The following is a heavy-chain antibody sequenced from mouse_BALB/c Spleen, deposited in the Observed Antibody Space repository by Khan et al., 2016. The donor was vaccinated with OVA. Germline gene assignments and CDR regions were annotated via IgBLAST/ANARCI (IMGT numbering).Heavy chain of an antibody. V-gene: IGHV1-4*01. Sequence: QIQLVQSGAELARPGASVKMSCKASGYTFTSYTIHWIKLRPGQGLEWIGYINPSNGYTNYNQKFKDKATLTADKSSTTAYMQLSSLTSDDSAVYNCVRDGDYYRNEGWFAYWGQGTVVTVSA. CDR1: GYTFTSYT. D-gene: IGHD2-14*01. J-gene: IGHJ3*01. CDR3: VRDGDYYRNEGWFAY. CDR2: INPSNGYT.